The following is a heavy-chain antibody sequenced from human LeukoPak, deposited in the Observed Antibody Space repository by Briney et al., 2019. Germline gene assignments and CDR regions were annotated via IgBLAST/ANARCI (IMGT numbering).Heavy chain of an antibody. CDR1: GYTFTGYY. CDR3: ARGFFYDFWSGLDY. V-gene: IGHV1-18*04. Sequence: GASVKVSCKASGYTFTGYYMHWARQALGQGLEWMGWISAYNGNTNYAQKLQGRVTMTTDTSTSTAYMELRSLRSDDTAVYYCARGFFYDFWSGLDYWGQGTLVTVSS. D-gene: IGHD3-3*01. CDR2: ISAYNGNT. J-gene: IGHJ4*02.